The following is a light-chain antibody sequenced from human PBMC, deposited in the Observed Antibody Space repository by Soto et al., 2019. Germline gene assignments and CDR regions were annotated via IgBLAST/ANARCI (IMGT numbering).Light chain of an antibody. CDR1: RSNIGRNY. Sequence: QSVLTQPPSASGTPGQRVTISCSGSRSNIGRNYVYWYQHLPGTAPKLLIQTNNERPSGISSRFSGSKSGTTASLTISGLQADDEADYYCCSYAGSNTVVFGGGTKLTVL. CDR3: CSYAGSNTVV. V-gene: IGLV1-47*01. CDR2: TNN. J-gene: IGLJ2*01.